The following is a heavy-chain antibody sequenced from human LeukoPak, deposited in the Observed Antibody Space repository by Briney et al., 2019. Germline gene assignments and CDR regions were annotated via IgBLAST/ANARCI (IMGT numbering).Heavy chain of an antibody. CDR1: GYTFTGYY. J-gene: IGHJ4*02. CDR3: ARQGSGLGGYCFDY. Sequence: ASVKVSCKASGYTFTGYYMHWVRQAPGQGLEWMGRINPNSGGTNYAQKFQGRVTMTRDTSISTAYMELSRLRSDDTAVYYCARQGSGLGGYCFDYWGQGTLVTVSS. CDR2: INPNSGGT. V-gene: IGHV1-2*06. D-gene: IGHD3-22*01.